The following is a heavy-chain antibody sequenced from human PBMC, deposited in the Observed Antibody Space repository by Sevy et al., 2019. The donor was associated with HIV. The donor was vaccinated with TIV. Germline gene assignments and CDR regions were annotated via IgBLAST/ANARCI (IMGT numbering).Heavy chain of an antibody. CDR2: IHGGGTT. CDR1: GFIVTSNY. Sequence: GGSLRLSCAASGFIVTSNYMSWVRQAPGKGLEWVSVIHGGGTTQYADSVEGRFTISRDNSKNTLYLQMNTLRAEDTAVYYCARTPIGNYVDYFDYWGQGTLVTVSS. V-gene: IGHV3-53*01. D-gene: IGHD1-7*01. CDR3: ARTPIGNYVDYFDY. J-gene: IGHJ4*02.